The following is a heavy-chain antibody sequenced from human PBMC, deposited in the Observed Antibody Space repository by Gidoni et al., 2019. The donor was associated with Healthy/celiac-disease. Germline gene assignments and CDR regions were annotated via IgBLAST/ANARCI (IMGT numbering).Heavy chain of an antibody. J-gene: IGHJ4*02. V-gene: IGHV3-30-3*01. CDR2: ISYDGSNK. D-gene: IGHD3-9*01. Sequence: QVQLVESGGGVVQPGRSLRLSCAASGFTFSSYAMHWVRQAPGKGLEWVAVISYDGSNKYYADSVKGRFTISRDNSKNTLYLQMNSLRAEDTAVYYCARAGTLNPRPYLTGYYHDIDYWGQGTLVTVSS. CDR3: ARAGTLNPRPYLTGYYHDIDY. CDR1: GFTFSSYA.